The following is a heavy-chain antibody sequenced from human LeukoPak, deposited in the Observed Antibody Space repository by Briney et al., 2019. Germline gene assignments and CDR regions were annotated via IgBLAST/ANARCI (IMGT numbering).Heavy chain of an antibody. J-gene: IGHJ4*02. D-gene: IGHD3-3*01. Sequence: GGSLRLSCAASGFTFSSYAMSWVRQAPGKGLEWVSAISGSGGSTYYADSVKGQFTISRDNSKNTLYLQMNSLRAEDTAVYYCAKDSTIFGVVTHLDYWGQGTLVTVSS. CDR1: GFTFSSYA. V-gene: IGHV3-23*01. CDR3: AKDSTIFGVVTHLDY. CDR2: ISGSGGST.